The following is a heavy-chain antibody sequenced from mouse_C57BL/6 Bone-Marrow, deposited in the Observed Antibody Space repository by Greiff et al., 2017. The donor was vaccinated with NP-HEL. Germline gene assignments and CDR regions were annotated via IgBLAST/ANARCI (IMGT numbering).Heavy chain of an antibody. V-gene: IGHV1-53*01. CDR1: GYTFTSYW. CDR3: ARGHLYYSGSSYADY. Sequence: VQLQQPGTELVKPGASVKLSCKASGYTFTSYWMHWVKQRPGQGLEWIGNINPSNGGTNYNEKFKSKATLTVDKSSSTAYMQLSSLTSEDSAVYYCARGHLYYSGSSYADYWGQGTTLTVSA. D-gene: IGHD1-1*01. J-gene: IGHJ2*01. CDR2: INPSNGGT.